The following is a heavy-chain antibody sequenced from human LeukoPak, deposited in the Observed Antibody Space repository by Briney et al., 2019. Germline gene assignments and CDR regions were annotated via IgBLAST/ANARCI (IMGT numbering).Heavy chain of an antibody. Sequence: SETLSLTCAVYGGSFSGYYWSWIRQPPGKGLEWIGEINHSGSTNYNPSLKSRVTISVDTSKSQFSLKVSSVTAADTAVYYCARGSSRGPLYYYYYYYMDVWGKGTTVTVSS. J-gene: IGHJ6*03. CDR3: ARGSSRGPLYYYYYYYMDV. D-gene: IGHD6-19*01. CDR1: GGSFSGYY. CDR2: INHSGST. V-gene: IGHV4-34*01.